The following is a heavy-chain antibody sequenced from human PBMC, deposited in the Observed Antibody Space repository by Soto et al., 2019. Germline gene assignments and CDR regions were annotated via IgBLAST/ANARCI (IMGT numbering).Heavy chain of an antibody. J-gene: IGHJ6*02. V-gene: IGHV1-2*04. D-gene: IGHD6-19*01. CDR1: GYTFTGYY. CDR3: ARGQIAVAGNRLGADPYYYGMDV. CDR2: INPNSGGT. Sequence: ASVKVSCKASGYTFTGYYMHWVRQAPGQGLEWMGWINPNSGGTNYAQKFQGWVTMTRDTSISTAYMELSRLRSDDTAVYYCARGQIAVAGNRLGADPYYYGMDVWGQGTTVTVSS.